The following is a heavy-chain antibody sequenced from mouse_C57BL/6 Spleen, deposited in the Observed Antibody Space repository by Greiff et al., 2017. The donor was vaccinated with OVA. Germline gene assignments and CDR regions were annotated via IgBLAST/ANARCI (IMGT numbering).Heavy chain of an antibody. Sequence: EVKVVESEGGLVQPGSSMKLSCTASGFTFSDYYMAWVRQVPEKGLEWVANINYDGSSTYYLDSLKSRFIISRDNAKNILYLQMSSLKSEDTATYYCAREAGGYYRYFDVWGTGTTVTVSS. D-gene: IGHD2-2*01. CDR3: AREAGGYYRYFDV. V-gene: IGHV5-16*01. J-gene: IGHJ1*03. CDR1: GFTFSDYY. CDR2: INYDGSST.